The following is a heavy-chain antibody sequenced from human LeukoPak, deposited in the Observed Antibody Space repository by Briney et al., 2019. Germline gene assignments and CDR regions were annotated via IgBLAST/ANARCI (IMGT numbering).Heavy chain of an antibody. V-gene: IGHV3-9*01. CDR3: AKDTLSSSWYEGAFDI. D-gene: IGHD6-13*01. J-gene: IGHJ3*02. CDR1: GFTFDDYA. Sequence: GRSLRLSCAASGFTFDDYAMHWVRQAPGKGLEWVSGISWNSGSIGYADSVKGRFTISRDNAKNPLYLQMNSLRAEDTALYYCAKDTLSSSWYEGAFDIWGQGTMVTVSS. CDR2: ISWNSGSI.